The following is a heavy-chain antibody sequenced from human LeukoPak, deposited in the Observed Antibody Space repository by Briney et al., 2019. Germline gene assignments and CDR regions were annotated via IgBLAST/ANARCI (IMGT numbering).Heavy chain of an antibody. CDR2: ISGDGTTT. Sequence: PGGSLRLSCAASGFTFSNYFMHWVRQAPGKGLVWVSRISGDGTTTMYADSVKGRFTISGDNAKNTLYLQMNSLRDEDTATYYCARRVDATCWFDPWGQGTLVAVSS. CDR3: ARRVDATCWFDP. V-gene: IGHV3-74*03. D-gene: IGHD2-15*01. J-gene: IGHJ5*02. CDR1: GFTFSNYF.